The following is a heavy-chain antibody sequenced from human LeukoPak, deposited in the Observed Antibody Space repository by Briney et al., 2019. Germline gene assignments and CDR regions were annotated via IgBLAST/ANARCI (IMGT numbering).Heavy chain of an antibody. V-gene: IGHV3-23*01. D-gene: IGHD3-22*01. CDR3: AKRGVVIRVILVGFHKEAYYFDS. CDR1: GITLSNYG. Sequence: GESLRLSCAVSGITLSNYGMSWVRQAPGKGLEWVAGISGSGGSTNYAGSVKGRFTISRDNRKNTLYLQMNSLRVEDTAVYFCAKRGVVIRVILVGFHKEAYYFDSWGQGALVTVSS. J-gene: IGHJ4*02. CDR2: ISGSGGST.